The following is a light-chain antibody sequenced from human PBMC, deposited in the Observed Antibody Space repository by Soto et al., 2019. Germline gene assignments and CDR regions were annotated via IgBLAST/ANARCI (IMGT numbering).Light chain of an antibody. CDR3: MQAVQTPWT. J-gene: IGKJ1*01. V-gene: IGKV2-28*01. Sequence: DVVLTQSPLSLPVTPGEPASISCRSSQSLLYSNGYNYLHWYLQKPGQSPQLLIYLGSNRASGVPDRFSGSGSGIDFTLKISRVEAEDVGVYYCMQAVQTPWTFGQGTKVEIK. CDR1: QSLLYSNGYNY. CDR2: LGS.